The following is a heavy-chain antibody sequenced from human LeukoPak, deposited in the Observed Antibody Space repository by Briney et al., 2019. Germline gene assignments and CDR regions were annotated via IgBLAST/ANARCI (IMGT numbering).Heavy chain of an antibody. V-gene: IGHV4-59*01. CDR2: IYYSGST. CDR3: ARDGIAAASDY. Sequence: PSETLSLTCTVSGGSISSYYWSWIRQPPGKGLEWIGYIYYSGSTNYNPSLKSRVTISVDTSKNQFSLKLSSVTAADTAVYYCARDGIAAASDYWGQGTLVTVSS. D-gene: IGHD6-13*01. J-gene: IGHJ4*02. CDR1: GGSISSYY.